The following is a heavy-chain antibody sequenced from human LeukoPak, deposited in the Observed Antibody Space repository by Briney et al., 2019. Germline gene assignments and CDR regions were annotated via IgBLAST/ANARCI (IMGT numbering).Heavy chain of an antibody. CDR1: GYSITRGFY. CDR2: IYHSGST. V-gene: IGHV4-38-2*01. Sequence: SETLSLTCAVSGYSITRGFYWGWIRQPPGKGLEWIGSIYHSGSTYYNPSLKSRVTISVDTSKNQFSLRLNSVTAADTALYYCARVRYNWNRDFDYWGQGTLVTVSS. CDR3: ARVRYNWNRDFDY. D-gene: IGHD1-20*01. J-gene: IGHJ4*02.